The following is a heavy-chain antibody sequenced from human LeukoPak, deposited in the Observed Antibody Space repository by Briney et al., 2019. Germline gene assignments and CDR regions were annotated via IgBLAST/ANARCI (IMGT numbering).Heavy chain of an antibody. Sequence: GGSLRLSCAASGFTFSNYAMSWVRQAPGKGLEWVSAVSGRDTSTYYTDCVKGRFTISRDNSKNTLYLQMNSLSAEDTAIYYCAKWGDYDVLTGYYDSDDWGQGTLVTVSS. V-gene: IGHV3-23*01. CDR2: VSGRDTST. CDR3: AKWGDYDVLTGYYDSDD. D-gene: IGHD3-9*01. CDR1: GFTFSNYA. J-gene: IGHJ4*02.